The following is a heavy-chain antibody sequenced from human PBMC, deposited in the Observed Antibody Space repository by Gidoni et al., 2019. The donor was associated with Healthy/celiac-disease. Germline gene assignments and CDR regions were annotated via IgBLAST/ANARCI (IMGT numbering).Heavy chain of an antibody. V-gene: IGHV3-23*01. CDR1: GSTFSRDA. D-gene: IGHD1-26*01. Sequence: EVQLLESGGGLVQPGGSLRLSCPASGSTFSRDAMSWVRQAPGKGLEWVSAISGSGGSTYYADSVKGRFTISRDNSKNTLYLQMNSLRAEDTAVYYCAKDHVEYSGSYYLPFDIWGQGTMVTVSS. CDR2: ISGSGGST. CDR3: AKDHVEYSGSYYLPFDI. J-gene: IGHJ3*02.